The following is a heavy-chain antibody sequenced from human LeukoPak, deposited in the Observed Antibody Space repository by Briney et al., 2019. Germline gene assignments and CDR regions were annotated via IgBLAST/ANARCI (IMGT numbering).Heavy chain of an antibody. Sequence: GGSLRLSCAASGFTFSSYWMSWVRQAPGKGLEWVANIKQDGSEKYYVDSVKGRFTISRDNAKNSLYLQMNSPRAEDTAVYYCARDQDYYDSSGYYYCGTFDYWGQGTLVTVSS. J-gene: IGHJ4*01. CDR1: GFTFSSYW. CDR2: IKQDGSEK. CDR3: ARDQDYYDSSGYYYCGTFDY. V-gene: IGHV3-7*01. D-gene: IGHD3-22*01.